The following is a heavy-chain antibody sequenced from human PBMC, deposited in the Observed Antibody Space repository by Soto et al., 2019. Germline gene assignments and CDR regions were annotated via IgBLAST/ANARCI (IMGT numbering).Heavy chain of an antibody. CDR2: IKTRSEGEAT. J-gene: IGHJ6*04. V-gene: IGHV3-15*07. D-gene: IGHD2-15*01. CDR3: TTGSVEGV. Sequence: EVQLVESGGGLVKPGGSLRLSCAASDFSISNAWMNWVRQAPGKGLEWVGRIKTRSEGEATDYAAPLKDRFTISRDDSKNTLFLQMNSLKTEDTAVYYCTTGSVEGVWGKGDTVIVSS. CDR1: DFSISNAW.